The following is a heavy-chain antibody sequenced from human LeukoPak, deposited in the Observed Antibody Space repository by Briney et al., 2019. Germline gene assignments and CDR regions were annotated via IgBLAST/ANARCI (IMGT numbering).Heavy chain of an antibody. CDR3: ARGTYCGGDCYSLGGNYYFDY. V-gene: IGHV1-46*01. CDR1: GYTFTNYH. D-gene: IGHD2-21*02. CDR2: INPSGGST. J-gene: IGHJ4*02. Sequence: ASVKVSCKASGYTFTNYHMHWVGQAPGQGLEWMGIINPSGGSTNYAQKFQGRVTMTRDTSTSTVYMELSSLRSEDTAVYYCARGTYCGGDCYSLGGNYYFDYWGQGTLVTVSS.